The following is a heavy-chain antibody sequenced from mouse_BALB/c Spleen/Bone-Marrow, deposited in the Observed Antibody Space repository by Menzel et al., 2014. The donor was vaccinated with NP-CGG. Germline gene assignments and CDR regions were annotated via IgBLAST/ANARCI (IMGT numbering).Heavy chain of an antibody. CDR3: ARGSYYFDY. V-gene: IGHV3-2*02. CDR1: GYSITSDYA. J-gene: IGHJ2*01. D-gene: IGHD3-1*01. Sequence: EVMLVESGPGLVNPSQSLSLTCTVTGYSITSDYAWNWIRQFPGNKLEWMGYISYSGATTYNPSLKSRISITRDTSKNQFLLQLNSVTTEDTATYYCARGSYYFDYWGQDTTLTVSS. CDR2: ISYSGAT.